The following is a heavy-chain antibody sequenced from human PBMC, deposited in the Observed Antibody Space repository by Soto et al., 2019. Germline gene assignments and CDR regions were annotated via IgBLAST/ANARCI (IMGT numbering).Heavy chain of an antibody. J-gene: IGHJ3*02. CDR3: VTDEAHYDIFTGYSLRRAFDI. V-gene: IGHV4-4*02. CDR1: NGSISSSNC. CDR2: IYHTGRT. Sequence: QVQLQESGPRLVKPSGTLSLTCVITNGSISSSNCWSWVRQAPGKGLEWIGEIYHTGRTNYNPSLKSRLILSIGKPITRFFLRLRALTAAGTVVYYCVTDEAHYDIFTGYSLRRAFDIWGQGTMVSVSS. D-gene: IGHD3-9*01.